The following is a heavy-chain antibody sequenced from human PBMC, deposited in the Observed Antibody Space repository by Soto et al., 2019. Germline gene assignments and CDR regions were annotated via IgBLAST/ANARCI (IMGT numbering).Heavy chain of an antibody. CDR1: GGSISSGGYY. J-gene: IGHJ4*02. V-gene: IGHV4-31*03. CDR2: IYYSGST. Sequence: SETLSLTCTVSGGSISSGGYYWSWIRQHPGKGLEWIGYIYYSGSTYYNPSLKSRVTISVDTSKNQFSLKLSSVTAADTAVYYGASHSGYDWALDDWGQGTLVTVSS. D-gene: IGHD5-12*01. CDR3: ASHSGYDWALDD.